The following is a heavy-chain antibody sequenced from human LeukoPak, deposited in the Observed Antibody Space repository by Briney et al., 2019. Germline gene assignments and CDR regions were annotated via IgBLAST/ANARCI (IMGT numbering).Heavy chain of an antibody. Sequence: GGSLRLSCAASGFTFSNAWMSWVRQAPGKGLEWVGRIKSKTDGRTTDYAAPVKGRFTISRDDSKNTLYLQMNSLKTEDTAVYYCTTDAVYYYDSSGNFDYWGQGTLVTVSS. J-gene: IGHJ4*02. D-gene: IGHD3-22*01. CDR1: GFTFSNAW. CDR2: IKSKTDGRTT. V-gene: IGHV3-15*01. CDR3: TTDAVYYYDSSGNFDY.